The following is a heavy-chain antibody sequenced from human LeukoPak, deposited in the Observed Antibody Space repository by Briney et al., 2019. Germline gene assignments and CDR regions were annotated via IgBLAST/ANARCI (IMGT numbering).Heavy chain of an antibody. CDR2: INHSGST. CDR1: GGSFSGYY. Sequence: SETLSLTCAVSGGSFSGYYWSWVRQPPGKGLEWIGEINHSGSTNYNPSLKSRGTISLDTSKNQFSLNLSSVTAADTAVYFCARGSRTPDYWGQGTLVTVSS. CDR3: ARGSRTPDY. J-gene: IGHJ4*02. V-gene: IGHV4-34*01.